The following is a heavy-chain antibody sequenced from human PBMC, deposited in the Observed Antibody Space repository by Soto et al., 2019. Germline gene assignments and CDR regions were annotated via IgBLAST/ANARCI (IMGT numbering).Heavy chain of an antibody. D-gene: IGHD2-2*01. J-gene: IGHJ4*02. V-gene: IGHV4-61*01. CDR1: GGSVSSGSYH. CDR2: IYYTGIT. CDR3: ARLRRDIVVVAALYLDH. Sequence: SETLSLTCTVSGGSVSSGSYHWSWIRQPPGKGLEWIGYIYYTGITNYNPSLKSRVTISVDTSKNQFSLKLSSVTAADTAVYYCARLRRDIVVVAALYLDHWGQGTLVTVSS.